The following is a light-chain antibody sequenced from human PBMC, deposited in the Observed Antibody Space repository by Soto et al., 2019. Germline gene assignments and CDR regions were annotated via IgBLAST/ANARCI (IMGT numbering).Light chain of an antibody. CDR1: SSDVGSYNS. V-gene: IGLV2-23*01. Sequence: QSALTQPASVSGSPGQSIAISRTGTSSDVGSYNSVSWYQQHPGKAPKLMIYEGSKRPSGVSDRFSGSKSGNTASLTISGLQAEDEADYYCCSYAGNPYVFGTGTKVTVL. CDR3: CSYAGNPYV. J-gene: IGLJ1*01. CDR2: EGS.